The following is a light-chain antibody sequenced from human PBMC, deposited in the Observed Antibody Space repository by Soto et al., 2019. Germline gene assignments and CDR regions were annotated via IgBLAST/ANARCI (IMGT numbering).Light chain of an antibody. Sequence: QSALTQPASVSASPGQTIIISCTGTSSDVGSYNLVSWYQQHPGKAPKLMIYEGNKRPSGVSNRFSGSKSGDTASLTISGLQAEDEADYYCSSYAGSSTWVFGGGTKLTVL. J-gene: IGLJ2*01. CDR1: SSDVGSYNL. CDR2: EGN. CDR3: SSYAGSSTWV. V-gene: IGLV2-23*01.